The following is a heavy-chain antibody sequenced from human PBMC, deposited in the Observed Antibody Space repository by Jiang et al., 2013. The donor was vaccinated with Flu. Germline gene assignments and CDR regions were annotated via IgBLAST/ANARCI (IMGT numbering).Heavy chain of an antibody. J-gene: IGHJ4*02. CDR2: AYYRSQWYI. V-gene: IGHV6-1*01. D-gene: IGHD2-15*01. CDR3: VRGAGAADY. CDR1: GDSVSSNSAA. Sequence: QTLSLTCAISGDSVSSNSAAWNWIRQSPSRGLEWLGRAYYRSQWYIDYAMTVKGRIIVTPDTSKDQFSLQLNSVTPQDTAVYYCVRGAGAADYWGQGTLVTVSS.